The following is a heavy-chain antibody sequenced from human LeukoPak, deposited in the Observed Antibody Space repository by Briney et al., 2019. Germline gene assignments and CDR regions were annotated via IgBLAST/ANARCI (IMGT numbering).Heavy chain of an antibody. CDR2: IYYSGST. D-gene: IGHD2-2*02. V-gene: IGHV4-59*08. Sequence: PSETLSLTCTASGGAISSYYWSWIRQPPGKGLEWIGYIYYSGSTNYNPSPMSRVTLSVDTPKNQSSLTLSSVTAADTAVYYCARGVYCSSASCYKIDPWGQGTLVTVSS. J-gene: IGHJ5*02. CDR3: ARGVYCSSASCYKIDP. CDR1: GGAISSYY.